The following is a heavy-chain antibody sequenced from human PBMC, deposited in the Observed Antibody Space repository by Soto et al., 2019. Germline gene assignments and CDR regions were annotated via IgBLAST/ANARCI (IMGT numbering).Heavy chain of an antibody. CDR2: IYYSGST. J-gene: IGHJ6*02. CDR1: GGSISSGGYY. CDR3: ASRYRGFGTRYYYYGMDV. D-gene: IGHD1-26*01. Sequence: QVQLQESGPGLVKPSQTLSLTCTVSGGSISSGGYYWSWIRQHPGKGLEWIGYIYYSGSTYYNTSLKSRVTVSVHTSKNKFTLKLSSVTAADTAVYYCASRYRGFGTRYYYYGMDVWGQGTTVTVSS. V-gene: IGHV4-31*03.